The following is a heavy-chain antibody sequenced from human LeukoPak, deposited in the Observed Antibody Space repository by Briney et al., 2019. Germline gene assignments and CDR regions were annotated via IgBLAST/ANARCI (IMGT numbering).Heavy chain of an antibody. CDR3: ARGPLIAAAGTW. Sequence: GGSLRLSCAASGFTFSSYWISWVRQAPGEGLEWVAKINQDGTEKAYVDSVRGRFTISRDNAKNSLFLQMNSLRAEDTAVYYCARGPLIAAAGTWWGQGTLDTVSS. CDR1: GFTFSSYW. V-gene: IGHV3-7*03. CDR2: INQDGTEK. J-gene: IGHJ4*02. D-gene: IGHD6-13*01.